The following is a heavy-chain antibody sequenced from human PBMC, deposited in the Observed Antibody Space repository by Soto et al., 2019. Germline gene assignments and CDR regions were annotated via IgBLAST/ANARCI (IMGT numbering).Heavy chain of an antibody. D-gene: IGHD3-22*01. CDR1: GFTFSSYW. V-gene: IGHV3-7*05. Sequence: GESLKISCAVSGFTFSSYWMSWVRQAPGKGLEWVANIKQDGSEKYYVDSVKGRFTISRDNAKNSLYLQMNSLRAEDTAVYYCARQALDYYDSSGYYLDYWGQGTLVTVSS. CDR2: IKQDGSEK. CDR3: ARQALDYYDSSGYYLDY. J-gene: IGHJ4*02.